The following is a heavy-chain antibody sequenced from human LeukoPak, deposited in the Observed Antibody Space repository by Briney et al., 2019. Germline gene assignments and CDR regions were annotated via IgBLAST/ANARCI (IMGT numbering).Heavy chain of an antibody. CDR1: GASFNSDDQY. J-gene: IGHJ4*02. CDR3: SRGLDSRKLGY. CDR2: IHASWML. Sequence: SESLSLTCTVSGASFNSDDQYWNWIRQSPGKGLEWIGSIHASWMLYNNPSLESRVTMSRDTSKNQFSLNLNSVTAADTAVYFCSRGLDSRKLGYWGQGILVTVSS. V-gene: IGHV4-31*03. D-gene: IGHD3-22*01.